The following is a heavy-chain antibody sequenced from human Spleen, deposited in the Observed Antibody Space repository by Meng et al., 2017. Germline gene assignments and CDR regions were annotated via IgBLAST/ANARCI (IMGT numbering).Heavy chain of an antibody. J-gene: IGHJ1*01. CDR1: GYNFPDYY. CDR3: ARDPGFGPDQH. D-gene: IGHD3-10*01. CDR2: ISAYNGNT. Sequence: QVQLVQSGTRVKKPGSPVKVSCKPSGYNFPDYYIHWVRQAPGQGLEWMGWISAYNGNTNYAQKLQGRVTMTTDTSTSTAYMELRSLRSDDTAVYYCARDPGFGPDQHWGQGTLVTVSS. V-gene: IGHV1-18*04.